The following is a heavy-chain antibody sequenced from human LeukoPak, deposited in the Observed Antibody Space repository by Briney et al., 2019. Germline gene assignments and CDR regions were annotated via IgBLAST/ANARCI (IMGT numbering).Heavy chain of an antibody. Sequence: ASVTVSYTASGYTFTSYFMHWVRQAPGQGVEGMGIINPADGSTTYAQKFQGRVIMTRDMSTSTVYMELSSLRSEETAVYYCACGHLSGWATDAFEIWGQGTMVTVSS. CDR1: GYTFTSYF. CDR2: INPADGST. J-gene: IGHJ3*02. V-gene: IGHV1-46*01. D-gene: IGHD6-19*01. CDR3: ACGHLSGWATDAFEI.